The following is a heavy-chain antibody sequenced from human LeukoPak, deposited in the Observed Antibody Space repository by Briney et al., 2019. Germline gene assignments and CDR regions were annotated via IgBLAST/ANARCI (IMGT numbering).Heavy chain of an antibody. J-gene: IGHJ4*02. V-gene: IGHV3-48*01. CDR3: VRDRDYAFDY. CDR1: GFTFSTYT. Sequence: GGSLRLSCAASGFTFSTYTXNWIRQAXXXXXXWISYIPISAYSTTSYSDSVKGRFTISRDDAKNSLFLHMNSLRVEDTAVYYCVRDRDYAFDYWGQGTLVTVSS. D-gene: IGHD4-17*01. CDR2: IPISAYSTT.